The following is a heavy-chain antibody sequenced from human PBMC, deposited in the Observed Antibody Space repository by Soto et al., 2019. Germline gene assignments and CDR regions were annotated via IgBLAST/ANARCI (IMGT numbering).Heavy chain of an antibody. Sequence: SETLSLTCTVSGGSISSYYWSWIRQPPGKGLEWIGYIYYSGSTNYNPSLKSRVTISVDTSKNQFSLKLSSVTAADTAVYYCARHDTMTTPYYYYMDVWGKGTTVTVSS. J-gene: IGHJ6*03. CDR2: IYYSGST. CDR3: ARHDTMTTPYYYYMDV. D-gene: IGHD4-4*01. CDR1: GGSISSYY. V-gene: IGHV4-59*08.